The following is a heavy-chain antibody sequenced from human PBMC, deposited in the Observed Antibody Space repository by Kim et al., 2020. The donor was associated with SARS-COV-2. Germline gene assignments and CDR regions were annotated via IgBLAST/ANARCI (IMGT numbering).Heavy chain of an antibody. CDR3: ARTRITMIVVVTHFDY. CDR2: IYYSGST. J-gene: IGHJ4*02. Sequence: SETLSLTCTVSGGSISSGGYYWSWIRQHPGKGLEWIGYIYYSGSTYYNPSLKSRVTISVDTSKNQFSLKLSSVTAADTAVYYCARTRITMIVVVTHFDYWGQGTLVTISS. V-gene: IGHV4-31*03. D-gene: IGHD3-22*01. CDR1: GGSISSGGYY.